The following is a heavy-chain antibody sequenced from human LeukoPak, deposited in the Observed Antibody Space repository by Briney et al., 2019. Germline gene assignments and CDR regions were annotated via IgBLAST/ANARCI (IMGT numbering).Heavy chain of an antibody. CDR2: ISSGSDTGAADYI. Sequence: GRSLRLSCAASGFNFKTYSMNWVRQAPGGGLEWISFISSGSDTGAADYIYYADSVKGRFTISRDDAKNSLFLQMNNLSAEDTGIYYCARDWRTSSLPLSSSSCYFDLWGQGTLVTVSS. V-gene: IGHV3-21*03. J-gene: IGHJ5*02. D-gene: IGHD6-6*01. CDR1: GFNFKTYS. CDR3: ARDWRTSSLPLSSSSCYFDL.